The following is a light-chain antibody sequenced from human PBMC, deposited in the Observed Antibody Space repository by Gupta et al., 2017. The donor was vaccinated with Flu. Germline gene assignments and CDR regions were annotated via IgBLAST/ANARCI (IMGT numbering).Light chain of an antibody. Sequence: SSVLTLPPSVSVAPGQTARITCGGNNIGGKSVYWYQQKPGQAPVLVVYDDSDRPSGIPERFSGSNSGNTATLTISRVEAGDEADYYCQVLDSSSDHYVFGTGTKVTVL. V-gene: IGLV3-21*02. CDR3: QVLDSSSDHYV. J-gene: IGLJ1*01. CDR2: DDS. CDR1: NIGGKS.